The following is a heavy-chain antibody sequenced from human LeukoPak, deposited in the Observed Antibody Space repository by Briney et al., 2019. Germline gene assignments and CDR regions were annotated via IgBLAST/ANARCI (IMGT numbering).Heavy chain of an antibody. J-gene: IGHJ6*03. D-gene: IGHD2-2*01. CDR1: GFTFSTYS. CDR3: ARPRSTSWYMDV. CDR2: ISSSGSTI. Sequence: PGGSLRLSCAASGFTFSTYSINWVRQAPGKGLEWVSYISSSGSTIYYADSVKGRFTISRDSANNSLSLQMNSLRAEDTAVYFCARPRSTSWYMDVWGKGTTVTVSS. V-gene: IGHV3-48*04.